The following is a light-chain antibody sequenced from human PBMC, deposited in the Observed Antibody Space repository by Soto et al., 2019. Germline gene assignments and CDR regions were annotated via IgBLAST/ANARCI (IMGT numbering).Light chain of an antibody. J-gene: IGKJ4*01. CDR2: DAS. CDR1: QSCSSH. CDR3: QQRSNWPLT. Sequence: EIVLTQSPATLSLSPGERATLSCRASQSCSSHLAWYQQKPGQAPRLLIYDASNRATGIPARFSGSGSGTDFTLTISSLEPEDFAVYYCQQRSNWPLTFGGGTKVDIK. V-gene: IGKV3-11*01.